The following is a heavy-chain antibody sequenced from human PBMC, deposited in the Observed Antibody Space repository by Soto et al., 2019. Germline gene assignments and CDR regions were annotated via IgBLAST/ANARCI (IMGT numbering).Heavy chain of an antibody. CDR3: ASRSSGWYFDY. CDR1: GFTFSSYA. Sequence: EVQLLESGGGLVQPGGSLRLSCAASGFTFSSYAMSWVRQAPGKGLEWVSIISGSGSSTYYADSVKGRFTISRDNSKNTLYLQMNSLRAEDTAVYYCASRSSGWYFDYWGQGTLATVSS. V-gene: IGHV3-23*01. D-gene: IGHD6-19*01. CDR2: ISGSGSST. J-gene: IGHJ4*02.